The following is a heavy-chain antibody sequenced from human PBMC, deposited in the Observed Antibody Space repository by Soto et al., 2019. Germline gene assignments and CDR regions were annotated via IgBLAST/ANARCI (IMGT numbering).Heavy chain of an antibody. CDR1: GYTFTSYD. V-gene: IGHV1-8*01. CDR2: MNPNSGNT. CDR3: ARGLYHCSGGGCYIGWFDP. J-gene: IGHJ5*02. D-gene: IGHD2-15*01. Sequence: ASVKVSCKASGYTFTSYDINWVRQATGQGLEWMGWMNPNSGNTGYAQKFQGRVTMTRNTSISTAYMELSSLRSEDTAVYYCARGLYHCSGGGCYIGWFDPWGQGTLVTVSS.